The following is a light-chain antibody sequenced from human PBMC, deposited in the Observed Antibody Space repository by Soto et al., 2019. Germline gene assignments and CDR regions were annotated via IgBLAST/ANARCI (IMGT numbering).Light chain of an antibody. CDR2: TAS. J-gene: IGKJ2*01. V-gene: IGKV1-39*01. CDR3: QQSYITPYT. Sequence: DIQMTQSPSSLSASVGDRVTITCRASQSISSYLNWFQQKPGKAPELLIYTASSLQSGVPSRFSGSGSGTDFTLNLSSLQPEDFATYYCQQSYITPYTFGPGTKLEIK. CDR1: QSISSY.